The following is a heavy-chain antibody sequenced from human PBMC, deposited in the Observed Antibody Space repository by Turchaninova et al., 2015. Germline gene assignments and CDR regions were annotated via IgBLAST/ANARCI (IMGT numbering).Heavy chain of an antibody. J-gene: IGHJ4*02. CDR1: GFSLSSSGVG. D-gene: IGHD1-26*01. CDR3: AHRRPNSGSWDTGVFDY. Sequence: QITLKESGPTRVKHTQTLALTCNFSGFSLSSSGVGVAGIRQAPGKALEFLAVIYWDDDKRYSPSLKSRLTVTKDTSKNLVVLTMTNMDPVDTATYYCAHRRPNSGSWDTGVFDYWGQGTLVTVSS. V-gene: IGHV2-5*02. CDR2: IYWDDDK.